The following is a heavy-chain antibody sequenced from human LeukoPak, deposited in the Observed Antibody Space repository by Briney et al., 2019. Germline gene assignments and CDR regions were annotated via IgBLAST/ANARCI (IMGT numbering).Heavy chain of an antibody. Sequence: SETLSLTCAVYGGSFSGHYWSWIRQPPGKGLEWIGEINHSGSTNYNPSLKSRVTISVDTSKNQFSLKLSSVTAADTAVYYCAITYYDYVWGSPHDAFDIWGQGTMVTVSS. CDR2: INHSGST. V-gene: IGHV4-34*01. CDR1: GGSFSGHY. J-gene: IGHJ3*02. CDR3: AITYYDYVWGSPHDAFDI. D-gene: IGHD3-16*01.